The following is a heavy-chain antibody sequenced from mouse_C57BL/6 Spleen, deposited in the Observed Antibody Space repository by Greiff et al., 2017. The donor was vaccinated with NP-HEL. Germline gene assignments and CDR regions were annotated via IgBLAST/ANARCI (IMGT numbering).Heavy chain of an antibody. J-gene: IGHJ2*01. CDR3: ASIYYYGSRNGY. CDR1: GFNIKDYY. V-gene: IGHV14-2*01. Sequence: VQLQQSGAELVKPGASVKLSCTASGFNIKDYYMHWVKQRTEQGLEWIGRIDPEDGETKYVPKFQGKATITADTSSNTAYLQLSSLTSEDTAVYYCASIYYYGSRNGYWGQGTTLTVSS. CDR2: IDPEDGET. D-gene: IGHD1-1*01.